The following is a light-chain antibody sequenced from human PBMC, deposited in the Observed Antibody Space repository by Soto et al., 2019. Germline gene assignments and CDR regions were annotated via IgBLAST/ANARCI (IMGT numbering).Light chain of an antibody. J-gene: IGKJ1*01. CDR1: QIVSSS. Sequence: IVLTQSPATLSLSPGERATLSCRASQIVSSSLAWYQQKPGQAPRLLIFDASNRATGIPPRFSGSVSGTDFTLTISSLEPEDFAVYYCQQRGNWPTFGQGTKVDIK. V-gene: IGKV3-11*01. CDR2: DAS. CDR3: QQRGNWPT.